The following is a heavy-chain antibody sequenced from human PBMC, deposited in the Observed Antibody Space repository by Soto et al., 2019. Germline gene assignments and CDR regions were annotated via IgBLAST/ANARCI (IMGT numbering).Heavy chain of an antibody. CDR2: IYPGYSDT. V-gene: IGHV5-51*01. Sequence: PGESLKISCKGSGYSFTSYWIGWVRQMPGKGLELIVIIYPGYSDTRYSPSFQGQVTISADKSISTAYLQWSSLKASDTAMYYCARHPFSFGYSGYESTPDYWGQGTLVTVSS. CDR3: ARHPFSFGYSGYESTPDY. J-gene: IGHJ4*02. D-gene: IGHD5-12*01. CDR1: GYSFTSYW.